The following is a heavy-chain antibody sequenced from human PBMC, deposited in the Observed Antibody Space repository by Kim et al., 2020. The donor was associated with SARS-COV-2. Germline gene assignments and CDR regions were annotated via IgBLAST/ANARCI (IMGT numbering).Heavy chain of an antibody. Sequence: ASVKVSRKAFGYTLTSYFMHWVRQAPGQGLEWMGIINPNDDTTYYAQKFQGRVTMTRDTSTSTVYMDLSSLRSEDTAVYYCARAGPGYCSSSSCPGDYWGQGTLVTVSS. CDR2: INPNDDTT. D-gene: IGHD2-2*01. CDR1: GYTLTSYF. CDR3: ARAGPGYCSSSSCPGDY. J-gene: IGHJ4*02. V-gene: IGHV1-46*01.